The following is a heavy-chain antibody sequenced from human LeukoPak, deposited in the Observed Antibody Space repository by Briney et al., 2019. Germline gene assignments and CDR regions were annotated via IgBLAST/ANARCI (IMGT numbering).Heavy chain of an antibody. CDR1: GGSISSSCDY. CDR2: IYYSGST. D-gene: IGHD6-19*01. Sequence: PSETLSLTCTVSGGSISSSCDYWGWIRQPPGKGLEWLGSIYYSGSTYYNASLKSRVTISVDTSKKQCSLKLSSVTAADTAVYYCARNIRYSSGLNWFDPWGQGTLVTVSS. CDR3: ARNIRYSSGLNWFDP. J-gene: IGHJ5*02. V-gene: IGHV4-39*01.